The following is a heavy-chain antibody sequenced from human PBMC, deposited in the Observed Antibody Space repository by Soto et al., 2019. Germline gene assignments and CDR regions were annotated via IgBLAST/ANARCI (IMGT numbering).Heavy chain of an antibody. V-gene: IGHV1-18*01. CDR1: GYSFTSYG. J-gene: IGHJ4*02. Sequence: ASVKVSCKASGYSFTSYGISWVRQAPGQGLEWMGWISAYNGNANYSQKFQGRVTITRNTSASTAYMELSSLRSEDTAVYYCALNYYDSSGYGYWGQGTLVTVSS. D-gene: IGHD3-22*01. CDR3: ALNYYDSSGYGY. CDR2: ISAYNGNA.